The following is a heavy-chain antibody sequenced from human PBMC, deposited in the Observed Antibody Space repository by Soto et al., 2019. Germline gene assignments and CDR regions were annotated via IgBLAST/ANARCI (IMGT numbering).Heavy chain of an antibody. V-gene: IGHV6-1*01. Sequence: SQTLSLTCAISGDSVSSNSAAWNWIRLSPSRGLEWLARTYYRSRWYNDYAVSVRSRITINPDTSKNQFSLQLNSVTPEDTAVYYCAREGDFYAMDVWGKGTTVTVSS. CDR1: GDSVSSNSAA. CDR3: AREGDFYAMDV. J-gene: IGHJ6*04. CDR2: TYYRSRWYN. D-gene: IGHD1-26*01.